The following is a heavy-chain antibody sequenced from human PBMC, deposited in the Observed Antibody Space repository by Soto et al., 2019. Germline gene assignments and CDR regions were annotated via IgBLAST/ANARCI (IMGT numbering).Heavy chain of an antibody. CDR3: VRGLSGYYGFDY. CDR2: IKGDGTNT. J-gene: IGHJ4*02. V-gene: IGHV3-74*01. CDR1: GFTFSNYW. D-gene: IGHD5-12*01. Sequence: EVQLVESGGGLVQFGGSLRLSCAASGFTFSNYWIHWVRQVPGEGLVWVSRIKGDGTNTDYADSVKGRFTISRDNVKNTLYLQMNSLRAEDTAVYYCVRGLSGYYGFDYWGRGTLVIVSS.